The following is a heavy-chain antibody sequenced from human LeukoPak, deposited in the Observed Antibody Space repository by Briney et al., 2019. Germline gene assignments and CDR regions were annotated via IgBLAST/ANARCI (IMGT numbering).Heavy chain of an antibody. CDR1: GFTFSSYA. CDR2: LSGSGGST. D-gene: IGHD2-15*01. J-gene: IGHJ4*02. V-gene: IGHV3-23*01. Sequence: RAGGSLRLSCAASGFTFSSYAMTWVRQAPGKGLEWVSGLSGSGGSTYYADSVKGRFTVSRDNSKNTLYLQMNGLRAEDTAVYYCAKERDSSGYFDYWGQGTLVTVSS. CDR3: AKERDSSGYFDY.